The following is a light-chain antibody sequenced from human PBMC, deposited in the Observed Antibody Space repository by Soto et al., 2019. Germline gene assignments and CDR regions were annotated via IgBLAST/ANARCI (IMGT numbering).Light chain of an antibody. CDR3: YSYAGTNTHV. CDR1: SSGVGGFNS. Sequence: QSALTQPRSVSGSPGQSVTISCTGTSSGVGGFNSVSWYQHHPDKVPKLMIYDVTKRPSGVPFRFSGSKSGNTASLTISGLQADDEADYYCYSYAGTNTHVFGTGTKVTVL. V-gene: IGLV2-11*01. CDR2: DVT. J-gene: IGLJ1*01.